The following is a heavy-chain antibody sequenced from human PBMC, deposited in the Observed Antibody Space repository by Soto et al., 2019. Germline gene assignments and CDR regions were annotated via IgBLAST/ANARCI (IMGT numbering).Heavy chain of an antibody. CDR3: AKRVKSVSTSVGNAMDV. D-gene: IGHD2-2*01. J-gene: IGHJ6*02. V-gene: IGHV3-23*01. CDR1: GFSFTNYA. CDR2: ISGSGDGT. Sequence: EVQLLESGGGLVQPGGSLRLSCAASGFSFTNYAVTWVRQAPGKGLEWVSAISGSGDGTYYADSVRGRFTISRDNSKSTVHLQMNSLRAEDTAVYFCAKRVKSVSTSVGNAMDVWGQGTTVTVSS.